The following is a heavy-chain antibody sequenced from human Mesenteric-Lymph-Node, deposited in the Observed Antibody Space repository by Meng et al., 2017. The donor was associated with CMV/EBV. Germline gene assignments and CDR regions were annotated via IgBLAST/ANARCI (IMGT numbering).Heavy chain of an antibody. CDR2: MNPNSGNT. CDR1: GYTFTSYD. V-gene: IGHV1-8*03. CDR3: ARGGRRIAAAGRFLLYYYYYGMDV. D-gene: IGHD6-13*01. Sequence: ASVKVSCKASGYTFTSYDINWVRQATGQGLEWMGWMNPNSGNTGYAQKFQGRVTITRNTSISTAYMELSSLRSEDTAVYYCARGGRRIAAAGRFLLYYYYYGMDVWGQGPTVTVSS. J-gene: IGHJ6*02.